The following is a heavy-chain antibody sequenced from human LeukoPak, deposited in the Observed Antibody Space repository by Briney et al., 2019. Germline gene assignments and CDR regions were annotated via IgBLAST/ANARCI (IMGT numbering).Heavy chain of an antibody. CDR1: GFSFRNYA. V-gene: IGHV3-23*01. Sequence: PGGSLRLSCAASGFSFRNYAMSWVRQAPGKGLEWVSSISDSGGATYYADSVKGRFTISRDNSRNTLYLQLNSLGADDTAVYYCAKIAPWGAVTTTDGFDYWGQGTPVTVSS. J-gene: IGHJ4*02. CDR3: AKIAPWGAVTTTDGFDY. D-gene: IGHD4-17*01. CDR2: ISDSGGAT.